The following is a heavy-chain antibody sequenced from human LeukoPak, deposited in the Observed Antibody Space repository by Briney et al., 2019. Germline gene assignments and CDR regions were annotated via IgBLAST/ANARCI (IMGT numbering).Heavy chain of an antibody. Sequence: PGGSLRLSCAASGFAFSSYGMHWVRQAPGKGLEWVAVISYDGSNKYYADSVKGRFTISRDKSKNTLYLQMNSLRAEDTAVYYCAKDGTSWYEVNYWGQGTLVTVSS. CDR1: GFAFSSYG. CDR3: AKDGTSWYEVNY. D-gene: IGHD6-13*01. J-gene: IGHJ4*02. V-gene: IGHV3-30*18. CDR2: ISYDGSNK.